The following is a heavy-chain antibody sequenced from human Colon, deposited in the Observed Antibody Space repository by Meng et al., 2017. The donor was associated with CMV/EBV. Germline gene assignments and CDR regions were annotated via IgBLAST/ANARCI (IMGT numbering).Heavy chain of an antibody. CDR1: GYTFTGYY. Sequence: QVQLGQCGAEVKKPGASVKVSCKASGYTFTGYYMHWVRQAPGQGLEWMGWINPNSGGTNYAQKFQGRVTMTRDTSISTAYMELSRLRSDDTAVYYCATVSSGYYLYFQHWGQGTLVTVSS. D-gene: IGHD3-22*01. V-gene: IGHV1-2*02. J-gene: IGHJ1*01. CDR2: INPNSGGT. CDR3: ATVSSGYYLYFQH.